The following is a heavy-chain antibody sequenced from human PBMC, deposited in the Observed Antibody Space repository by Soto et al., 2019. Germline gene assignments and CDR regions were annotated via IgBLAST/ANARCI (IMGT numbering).Heavy chain of an antibody. J-gene: IGHJ4*02. CDR2: INHSGST. CDR3: ARDKITGLFDY. CDR1: GGSFSGYC. Sequence: QVQLQQWGAGLLKPSETLSLTCAVYGGSFSGYCWTWIRQPPGTGLEWIGEINHSGSTNYNPSLKRRVTISVDTSKNQFSLVLTSVTAADTAVYYCARDKITGLFDYWGQGTLVTVSS. D-gene: IGHD2-8*02. V-gene: IGHV4-34*01.